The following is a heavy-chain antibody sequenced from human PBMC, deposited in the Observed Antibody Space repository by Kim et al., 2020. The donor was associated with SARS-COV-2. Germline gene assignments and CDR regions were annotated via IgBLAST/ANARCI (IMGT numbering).Heavy chain of an antibody. CDR2: INGDGSIT. CDR3: AREVFPYCAHSGCYRPFDP. CDR1: GFTFSSHW. Sequence: GGSLRLSCTASGFTFSSHWMHWVRQAPGKGLVWVSRINGDGSITNYADSVKGRFTVSRDNANNKLYLQMNSLGAEDTAVYFCAREVFPYCAHSGCYRPFDPWGQGTLVTAPS. V-gene: IGHV3-74*01. J-gene: IGHJ5*02. D-gene: IGHD2-2*02.